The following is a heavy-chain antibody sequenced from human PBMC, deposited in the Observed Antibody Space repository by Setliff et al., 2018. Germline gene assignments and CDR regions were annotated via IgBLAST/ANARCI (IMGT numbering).Heavy chain of an antibody. CDR1: GGSISSSDYY. V-gene: IGHV4-30-4*08. J-gene: IGHJ4*02. CDR2: IYYSGNT. Sequence: SETLSLTCIVSGGSISSSDYYWSWIRQPPGKGLEWIGYIYYSGNTYYSPSLKSRVTISVDTSKNQFSLKLSSVTAADTAVYYCARAGGYNFADWGQGTLVTVSS. CDR3: ARAGGYNFAD. D-gene: IGHD1-1*01.